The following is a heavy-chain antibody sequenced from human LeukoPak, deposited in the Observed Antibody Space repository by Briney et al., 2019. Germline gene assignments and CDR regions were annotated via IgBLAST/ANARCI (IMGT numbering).Heavy chain of an antibody. D-gene: IGHD3-22*01. Sequence: SETLSLTCTVSGGSISSSSYYWGWIRQPPGKGLEWIGSIFYSGSTYYNPSLESRVIISVDTSKNQFSLKLSSVTAADTAVYYCARQFYYDSGGSHYWGQGTLVTV. CDR3: ARQFYYDSGGSHY. V-gene: IGHV4-39*01. J-gene: IGHJ4*02. CDR1: GGSISSSSYY. CDR2: IFYSGST.